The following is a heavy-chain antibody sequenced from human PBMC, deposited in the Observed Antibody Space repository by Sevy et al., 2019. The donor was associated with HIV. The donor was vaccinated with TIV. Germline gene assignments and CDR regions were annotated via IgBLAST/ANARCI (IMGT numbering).Heavy chain of an antibody. CDR1: GFTFSSYG. Sequence: GGSLRLSCAASGFTFSSYGMHWVRQAPGKGLEWVAFIRYDGSNKYYADSVKGRFTISRDNSKNTLYLQMNSLRAEDTAVYYCAEESTIIGVALDYWGQGTLVTVSS. CDR3: AEESTIIGVALDY. CDR2: IRYDGSNK. D-gene: IGHD3-3*01. J-gene: IGHJ4*02. V-gene: IGHV3-30*02.